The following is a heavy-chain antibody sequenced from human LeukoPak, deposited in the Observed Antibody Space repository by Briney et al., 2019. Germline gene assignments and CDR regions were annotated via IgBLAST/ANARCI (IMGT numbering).Heavy chain of an antibody. J-gene: IGHJ2*01. CDR3: ARWGPYDSSGYPYWYFDL. Sequence: GASVKVSCKASGYTFTGYYMHWVRQAPGQGLEWMGRINPNSGGTNYAQKFQGRVTMTRDTSISTAYMELSRLRSDDTAVYYCARWGPYDSSGYPYWYFDLWGRGTLVTVSS. CDR1: GYTFTGYY. D-gene: IGHD3-22*01. CDR2: INPNSGGT. V-gene: IGHV1-2*06.